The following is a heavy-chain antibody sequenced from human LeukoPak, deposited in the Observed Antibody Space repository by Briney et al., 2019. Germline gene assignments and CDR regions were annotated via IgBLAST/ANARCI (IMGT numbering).Heavy chain of an antibody. CDR2: IYYSGST. CDR1: GGSLSSYY. J-gene: IGHJ5*02. Sequence: SETLSLTCTVSGGSLSSYYWSWIRQPPGKGLEWIGDIYYSGSTNYNPSLKSRVTISVDTSKNQFSLKLSSVTAADTAVYYCARWDIVVVPAANEHPRTGWFDPWGQGTLVTVSS. D-gene: IGHD2-2*01. CDR3: ARWDIVVVPAANEHPRTGWFDP. V-gene: IGHV4-59*01.